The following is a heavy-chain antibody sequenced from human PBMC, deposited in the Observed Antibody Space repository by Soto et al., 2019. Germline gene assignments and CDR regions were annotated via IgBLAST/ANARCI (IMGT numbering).Heavy chain of an antibody. D-gene: IGHD5-12*01. J-gene: IGHJ4*02. Sequence: QVQLLQSGAEVKKPGASVKVSCKASGYTFTSYGISWVRQAPGQGVEWMGWISAYNGNINYAQKLQGRVTMTTDTATSPAYMELRSVSSDDTAVYYCARDNAYESDYWGQGTLVTVSS. V-gene: IGHV1-18*01. CDR3: ARDNAYESDY. CDR1: GYTFTSYG. CDR2: ISAYNGNI.